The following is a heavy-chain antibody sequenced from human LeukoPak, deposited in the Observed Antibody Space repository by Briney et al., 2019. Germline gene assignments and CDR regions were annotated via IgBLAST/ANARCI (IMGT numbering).Heavy chain of an antibody. CDR3: ARLGAGPTYYDFWSGYSSFYFDY. Sequence: SETLSLTCTVSGGSITSYYWSWIRQPPGKGLGWIGYFYYSGSTNYNPSLQSRVTISVDTSKNQFSLKLSSVTAADTAVYYCARLGAGPTYYDFWSGYSSFYFDYWGQGTLVTVSS. D-gene: IGHD3-3*01. CDR1: GGSITSYY. CDR2: FYYSGST. V-gene: IGHV4-59*08. J-gene: IGHJ4*02.